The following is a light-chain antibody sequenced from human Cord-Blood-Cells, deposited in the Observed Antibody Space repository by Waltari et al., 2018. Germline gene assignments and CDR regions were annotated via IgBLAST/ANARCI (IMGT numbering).Light chain of an antibody. CDR2: DAS. J-gene: IGKJ5*01. CDR1: QDISNY. CDR3: QQYDNLPIT. V-gene: IGKV1-33*01. Sequence: DIQMTQSPSSLSASVGDRVAITCQWRQDISNYLNWYQQKPGKAPKLLIYDASNLETGVPSRFSGSGSGTDFTFTISSLQPEDIATYYCQQYDNLPITFGQGTRLEIK.